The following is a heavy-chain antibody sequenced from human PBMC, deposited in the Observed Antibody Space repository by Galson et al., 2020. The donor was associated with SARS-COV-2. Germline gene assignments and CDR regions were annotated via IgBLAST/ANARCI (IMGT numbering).Heavy chain of an antibody. V-gene: IGHV3-9*01. CDR3: AKDSSPVSYYMDV. Sequence: GGSLRLSCAASGFTFDDYAMHWVRQAPGKGLEWVSGISWNSGSIGYADSVKGRFTISRDNAKNSLYLQMNSLRAEDTALYYCAKDSSPVSYYMDVWGKGTTVTVSS. CDR1: GFTFDDYA. CDR2: ISWNSGSI. D-gene: IGHD4-17*01. J-gene: IGHJ6*03.